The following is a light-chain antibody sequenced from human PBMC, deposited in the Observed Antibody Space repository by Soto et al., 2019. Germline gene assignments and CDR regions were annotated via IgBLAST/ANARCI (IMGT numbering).Light chain of an antibody. CDR3: QQYFDVPFT. V-gene: IGKV4-1*01. CDR1: RSVLYKSNNKNH. J-gene: IGKJ4*01. CDR2: WAS. Sequence: DIVLPQSPDFLAVSQGERSTMNCNCSRSVLYKSNNKNHLAWYQQKPGQPPQLIIYWASTRESGVPERFSGSGSGTDFTLTISSLEAEDVAFYWCQQYFDVPFTFGGGTKVDIK.